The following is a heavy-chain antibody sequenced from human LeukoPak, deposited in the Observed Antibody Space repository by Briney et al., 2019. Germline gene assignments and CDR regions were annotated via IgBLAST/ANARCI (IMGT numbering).Heavy chain of an antibody. CDR1: RFTFSNHG. Sequence: GESLRLSCAASRFTFSNHGMHWVRQAPGKGLEWVAVISYDGSNKYYADSVKGRFTISRYNCKSTMYLQMNSLRAEDTAVYYCAKDWYYGDYADWYFDLWGRGTLVTVSS. D-gene: IGHD4-17*01. CDR2: ISYDGSNK. V-gene: IGHV3-30*18. J-gene: IGHJ2*01. CDR3: AKDWYYGDYADWYFDL.